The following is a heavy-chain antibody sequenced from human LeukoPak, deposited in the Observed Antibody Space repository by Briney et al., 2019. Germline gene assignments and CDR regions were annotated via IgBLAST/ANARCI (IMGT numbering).Heavy chain of an antibody. CDR3: AKVGGSYDYFDY. J-gene: IGHJ4*02. CDR2: ISGSGGST. D-gene: IGHD1-26*01. V-gene: IGHV3-23*01. Sequence: GGSLRLSXAASGFTFGSYAMSWVRQAPGKGLEWLSAISGSGGSTYYADSVKGRFTISRDNSKNTLYLQMNSLRAEDTAVYYCAKVGGSYDYFDYWGQGTLVTVSS. CDR1: GFTFGSYA.